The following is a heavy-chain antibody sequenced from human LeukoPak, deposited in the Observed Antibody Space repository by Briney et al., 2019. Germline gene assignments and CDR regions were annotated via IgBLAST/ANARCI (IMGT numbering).Heavy chain of an antibody. D-gene: IGHD1-26*01. V-gene: IGHV3-7*01. CDR3: AKDNYDGSFNWFDP. Sequence: PGGSLRLSCSASGFTFNRACMSWVRQAPGKGLEWVASIKQDGSEEFYVDSVKGRFTISRDNAKNSLYLQMNSLRAEDTAVYYCAKDNYDGSFNWFDPWGQGTLVTVSS. J-gene: IGHJ5*02. CDR2: IKQDGSEE. CDR1: GFTFNRAC.